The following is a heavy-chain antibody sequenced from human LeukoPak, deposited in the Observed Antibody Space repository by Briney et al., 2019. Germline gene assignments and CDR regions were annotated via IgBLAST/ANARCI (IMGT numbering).Heavy chain of an antibody. Sequence: SETLSLTCTVSVDSLSSSGFFWGWIRQPPGKGLEWIGSIFYSGSTYYNPSLKSRVTISTDTSKNEFSLKLTSVTAADRAVYYCARAVAGSSKVFDYWGQGTLVTVSS. V-gene: IGHV4-39*07. J-gene: IGHJ4*02. CDR3: ARAVAGSSKVFDY. CDR1: VDSLSSSGFF. CDR2: IFYSGST. D-gene: IGHD6-19*01.